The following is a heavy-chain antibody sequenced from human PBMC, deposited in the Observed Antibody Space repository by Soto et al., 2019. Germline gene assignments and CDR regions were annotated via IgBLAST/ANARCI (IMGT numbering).Heavy chain of an antibody. CDR2: IKQDGSEK. Sequence: GGSLRLSCAASGFTFSSYWMSWVRQAPGKGLEWVANIKQDGSEKYYVDSVKGRFTISRDNAKNSLYLQMNSLRAEDTAVYYCASISRGYSGYDYSRWSYYFDYWGQGTLVTVSS. D-gene: IGHD5-12*01. V-gene: IGHV3-7*01. J-gene: IGHJ4*02. CDR3: ASISRGYSGYDYSRWSYYFDY. CDR1: GFTFSSYW.